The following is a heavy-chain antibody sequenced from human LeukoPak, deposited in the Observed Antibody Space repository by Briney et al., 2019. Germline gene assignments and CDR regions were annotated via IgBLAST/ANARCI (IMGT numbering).Heavy chain of an antibody. CDR2: IHYSGST. V-gene: IGHV4-39*07. CDR1: GGSISSTNYY. D-gene: IGHD1-1*01. J-gene: IGHJ4*02. Sequence: SETLSLTCTVSGGSISSTNYYWGWIRQAPGKGLEWIGSIHYSGSTNYNPSLKSRVTISVDTSKNQFSLKLSSVTAADTAVYYCARGRLVDYWGQGTLVTVSS. CDR3: ARGRLVDY.